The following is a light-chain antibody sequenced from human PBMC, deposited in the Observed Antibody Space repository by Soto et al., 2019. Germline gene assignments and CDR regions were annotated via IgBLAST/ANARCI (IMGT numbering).Light chain of an antibody. CDR3: MQALQTPHT. CDR1: QTLRHSNEYTL. Sequence: DIVMTQSPLSLPATPGKPPSISGSPRQTLRHSNEYTLLVWYLKKPGQSQQLVFYLGPNRASGVPDRFSGSGSGTDFTLKISSVEAEDVGVYYCMQALQTPHTFGQGTKLEIK. J-gene: IGKJ2*01. V-gene: IGKV2-28*01. CDR2: LGP.